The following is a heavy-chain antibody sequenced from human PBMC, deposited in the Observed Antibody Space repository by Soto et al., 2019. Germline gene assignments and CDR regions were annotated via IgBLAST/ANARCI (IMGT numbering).Heavy chain of an antibody. CDR3: ASAAHYDILTGYPNYGMDV. J-gene: IGHJ6*02. D-gene: IGHD3-9*01. V-gene: IGHV1-69*13. Sequence: SVKVSCKASGGTFSSYAISWVRQAPGQGLEWMGGIIPIFGTANYAQKFQGRVTITADESTSTAYMELSSLRSEDTAVYYCASAAHYDILTGYPNYGMDVWGQGTTVTVSS. CDR2: IIPIFGTA. CDR1: GGTFSSYA.